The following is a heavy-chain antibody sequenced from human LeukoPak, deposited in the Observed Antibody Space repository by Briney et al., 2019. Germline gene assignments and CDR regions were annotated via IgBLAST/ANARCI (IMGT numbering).Heavy chain of an antibody. D-gene: IGHD2-2*01. CDR3: ARDRPDIVVVPAALRAPIGWFDP. J-gene: IGHJ5*02. V-gene: IGHV4-30-2*01. CDR1: GGSISSGGYY. Sequence: SQTLSLTCTVSGGSISSGGYYWSWIRQPPGKGLEWIGYIYHSGSTYYNPSLKSRVTISVDRSKNQFSLKLSSVTAADTAVYYCARDRPDIVVVPAALRAPIGWFDPWGQGTLVTVSS. CDR2: IYHSGST.